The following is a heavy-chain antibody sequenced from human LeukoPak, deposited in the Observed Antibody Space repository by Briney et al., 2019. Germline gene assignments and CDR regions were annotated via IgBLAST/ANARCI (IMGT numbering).Heavy chain of an antibody. CDR1: GYTFTGYY. V-gene: IGHV1-2*02. CDR3: ARDQIGAQWLVLPSDY. Sequence: GASVKVSCKASGYTFTGYYMHWVRQAPGQGLEWMGWINPNSGGTNYAQKFQGRVTMTRDTSISTAYMELSRLRSDDTAVYYCARDQIGAQWLVLPSDYWGQGTLVTVSS. CDR2: INPNSGGT. J-gene: IGHJ4*02. D-gene: IGHD6-19*01.